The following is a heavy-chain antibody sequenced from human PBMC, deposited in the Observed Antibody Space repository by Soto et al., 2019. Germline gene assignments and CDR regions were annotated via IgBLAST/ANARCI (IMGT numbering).Heavy chain of an antibody. CDR3: AKGLVNIGGAGSCSFDP. CDR2: IDGNGIST. V-gene: IGHV3-23*01. CDR1: GFTFDSYA. Sequence: LESGGGLVRPGGSLRLSCAASGFTFDSYAMTWVRQAPGKGLEWVSAIDGNGISTYYAASVKGRFTISRDNSKNTLYLQLSSLRADDTAVYYCAKGLVNIGGAGSCSFDPWGPGTLVTVSS. J-gene: IGHJ5*02. D-gene: IGHD2-15*01.